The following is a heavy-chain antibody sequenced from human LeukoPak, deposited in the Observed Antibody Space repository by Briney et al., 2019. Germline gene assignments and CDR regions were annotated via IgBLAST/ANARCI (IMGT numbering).Heavy chain of an antibody. CDR2: IYHSGST. CDR3: VRGYQIAVAGSPAGAFDI. Sequence: SETLSLTCTVSGYSISSGYYWGWIRQPPGKGLEWIGEIYHSGSTNYNPSLKSRVTISVDKSKNQFSLKLSSVTAADTAVYYCVRGYQIAVAGSPAGAFDIWGQGTMVTVSS. D-gene: IGHD6-19*01. CDR1: GYSISSGYY. V-gene: IGHV4-38-2*02. J-gene: IGHJ3*02.